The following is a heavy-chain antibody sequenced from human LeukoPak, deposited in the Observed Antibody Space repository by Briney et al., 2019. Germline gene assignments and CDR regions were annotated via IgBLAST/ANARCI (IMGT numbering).Heavy chain of an antibody. J-gene: IGHJ6*02. V-gene: IGHV3-48*04. CDR1: GFNFRSYW. Sequence: GGSLRLSCAASGFNFRSYWMSWVRQAPGKGLEWVSYTSSSSSTIYYADSVKSRFTISRDNAKNSLYLQMNSLRAEDTAVYYCARLRYYGMDVWGQGTTVTVSS. CDR2: TSSSSSTI. CDR3: ARLRYYGMDV.